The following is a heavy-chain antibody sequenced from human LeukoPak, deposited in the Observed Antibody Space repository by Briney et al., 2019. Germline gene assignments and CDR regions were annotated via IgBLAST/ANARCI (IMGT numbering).Heavy chain of an antibody. Sequence: GGSLRLSCAASGFTFSSYAMSWVRQAPGKGLEGVSAISGSGGSTYYADSVKGRFTISRDNSKNTLYLQMNSLRAEDTAVYYCAKDSDYYDSSGYWSWDYFDYWGQGTLVTVSS. CDR1: GFTFSSYA. CDR2: ISGSGGST. D-gene: IGHD3-22*01. CDR3: AKDSDYYDSSGYWSWDYFDY. J-gene: IGHJ4*02. V-gene: IGHV3-23*01.